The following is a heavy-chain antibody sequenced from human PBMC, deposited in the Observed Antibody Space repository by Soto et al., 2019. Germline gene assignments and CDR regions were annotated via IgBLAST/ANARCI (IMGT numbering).Heavy chain of an antibody. CDR1: GGSISSYY. J-gene: IGHJ3*02. CDR3: ARALILTGYYIHDAFDI. D-gene: IGHD3-9*01. Sequence: QVQLQESGPGLVKPSETLSLTCTVSGGSISSYYWSWIRQPPGKGLEWIGYIYYSGSTNYNPSPKRRVTISVDTSKNQFSLKLSSVTAADTAVYYCARALILTGYYIHDAFDIWGQGTMVTVSS. CDR2: IYYSGST. V-gene: IGHV4-59*01.